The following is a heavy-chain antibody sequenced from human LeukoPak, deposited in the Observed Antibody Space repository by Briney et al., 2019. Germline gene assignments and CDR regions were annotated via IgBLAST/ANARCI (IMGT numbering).Heavy chain of an antibody. D-gene: IGHD5-12*01. Sequence: GGSLRLSCAASGFPFSSSWRTWVRQAPGKGLEWVAYINQGGSDKKYVDSVKGRITISRDNAKNSLYLQMNSLRGEDTAVYYCARVRSINAFDIWGQGTMVTVSS. CDR2: INQGGSDK. V-gene: IGHV3-7*01. CDR3: ARVRSINAFDI. J-gene: IGHJ3*02. CDR1: GFPFSSSW.